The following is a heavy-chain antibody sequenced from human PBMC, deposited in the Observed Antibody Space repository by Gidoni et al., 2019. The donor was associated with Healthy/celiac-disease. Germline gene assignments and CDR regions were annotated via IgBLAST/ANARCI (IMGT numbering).Heavy chain of an antibody. J-gene: IGHJ6*03. CDR1: GFTFSSYA. V-gene: IGHV3-30-3*01. CDR2: ISYDGSNK. D-gene: IGHD6-19*01. Sequence: QVQLVASGGGVVQPGRSLRLSCAASGFTFSSYAMHWVRQAPGKGLEWVAVISYDGSNKYYADSVKGRFTISRDNSKNTLYLQMNSLRAEDTAVYYCARDVQWLVRYYMDVWGKGTTVTVSS. CDR3: ARDVQWLVRYYMDV.